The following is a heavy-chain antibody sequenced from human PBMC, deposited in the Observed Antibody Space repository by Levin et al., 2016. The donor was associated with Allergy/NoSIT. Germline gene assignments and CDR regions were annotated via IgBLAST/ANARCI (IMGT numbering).Heavy chain of an antibody. D-gene: IGHD4/OR15-4a*01. Sequence: GGSLRLSCAASGFTFRTYGMEWVRQAPGKGLEWVSYINTDGKSIYYADSVKGRFTISRDNARNSLYLQMNSLRAEDTAVYYCASLWQVRETDLWGQGTLVTVSS. CDR1: GFTFRTYG. CDR2: INTDGKSI. CDR3: ASLWQVRETDL. J-gene: IGHJ4*02. V-gene: IGHV3-48*03.